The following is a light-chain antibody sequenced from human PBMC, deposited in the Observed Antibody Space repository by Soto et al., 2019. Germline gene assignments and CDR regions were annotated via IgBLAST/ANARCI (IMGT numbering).Light chain of an antibody. CDR2: ASS. CDR3: QPSYRTPTST. CDR1: QSISSY. J-gene: IGKJ5*01. Sequence: DIQMTQAPTSLYASVGDRVTIACRARQSISSYLNWDQQKPGKAPKLLIYASSSLQSGVPSRFSGSGSGTDLTLTISSLQPEAFATYYCQPSYRTPTSTFGRGTRLEIK. V-gene: IGKV1-39*01.